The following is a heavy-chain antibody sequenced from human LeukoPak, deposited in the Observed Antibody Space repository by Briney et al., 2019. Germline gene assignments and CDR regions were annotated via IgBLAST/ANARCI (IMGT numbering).Heavy chain of an antibody. V-gene: IGHV1-2*02. CDR2: INPNSGGT. CDR3: ARGDILTGYYQPPYYYYYGMDV. J-gene: IGHJ6*02. D-gene: IGHD3-9*01. Sequence: GASVKVSCKASGDTFTGYYMHWVRQAPGQGLEWMGWINPNSGGTNYAQKCQGRVTMTRDTSISTAYMELSRLRSDDTAVYYCARGDILTGYYQPPYYYYYGMDVWGQGTTVTVSS. CDR1: GDTFTGYY.